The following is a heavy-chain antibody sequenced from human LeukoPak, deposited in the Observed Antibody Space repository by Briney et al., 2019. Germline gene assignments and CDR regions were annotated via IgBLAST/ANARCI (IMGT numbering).Heavy chain of an antibody. D-gene: IGHD3-10*01. V-gene: IGHV3-30*04. Sequence: PGGSLRLSCAASGFTFSSYAIHWVRQAPGKGLEWVAVISYDGSNKYYADSVKGRFTISRDNSKNTLYLQLNSLRGEDTAVYYCARSELGYNYHYMDVWGKGTTVTISS. CDR3: ARSELGYNYHYMDV. J-gene: IGHJ6*03. CDR2: ISYDGSNK. CDR1: GFTFSSYA.